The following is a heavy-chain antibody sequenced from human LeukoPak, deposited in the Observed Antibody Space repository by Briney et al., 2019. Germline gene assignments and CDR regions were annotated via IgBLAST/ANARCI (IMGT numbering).Heavy chain of an antibody. J-gene: IGHJ5*02. CDR2: FDPEDGET. Sequence: GASVKVSCKVSGYTLTELSMHWVRQAPGKGLEWMGGFDPEDGETIYAQKFQGRVTMTEDTSTDTAYMELSSLRSEDTAVYYCARDRGSGWYGGFRVWFDPWGQGTLVTVSS. CDR3: ARDRGSGWYGGFRVWFDP. D-gene: IGHD6-19*01. CDR1: GYTLTELS. V-gene: IGHV1-24*01.